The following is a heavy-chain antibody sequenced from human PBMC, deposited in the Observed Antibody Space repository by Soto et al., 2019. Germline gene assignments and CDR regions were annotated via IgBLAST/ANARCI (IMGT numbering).Heavy chain of an antibody. Sequence: QVQLQESSSGLVKPSQTLSLTCAVSGGSISSGGYYWSWIRQHPGKGLEWIGYIYFSGSTYYNPSLKSRVTISVDTSKNQFSLKLSSVTAADTAVYYCARSPHIQLWSYPSDYWGQGTLVTVSS. CDR3: ARSPHIQLWSYPSDY. CDR1: GGSISSGGYY. J-gene: IGHJ4*02. CDR2: IYFSGST. D-gene: IGHD5-18*01. V-gene: IGHV4-31*11.